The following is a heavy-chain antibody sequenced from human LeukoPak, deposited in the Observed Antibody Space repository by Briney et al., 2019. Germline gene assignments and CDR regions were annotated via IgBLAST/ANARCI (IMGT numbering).Heavy chain of an antibody. V-gene: IGHV3-7*01. D-gene: IGHD6-19*01. Sequence: GGSLRLSCAASGFTFSTYWMSWVRQAPGKGLEWVANIKQDGSEKNYVDSVKGRFTISRDNAKNSLYLQMNSLRAEDTAVYYCARDQVSVAGTGIDYWGQGTLVTVSS. J-gene: IGHJ4*02. CDR2: IKQDGSEK. CDR3: ARDQVSVAGTGIDY. CDR1: GFTFSTYW.